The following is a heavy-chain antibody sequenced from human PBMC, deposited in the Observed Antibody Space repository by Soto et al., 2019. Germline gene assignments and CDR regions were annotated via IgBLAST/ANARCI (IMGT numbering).Heavy chain of an antibody. CDR3: ARDGITAARDFDY. D-gene: IGHD6-6*01. J-gene: IGHJ4*02. Sequence: ASVKVSCKASGYTFTGYYMHWVRQAPGQGLEWMGWINPNSGGTNYAQKFQGRVTMTRDTSISTAYMELSRLRSDDTAVYYCARDGITAARDFDYWGQGALVTVSS. CDR2: INPNSGGT. CDR1: GYTFTGYY. V-gene: IGHV1-2*02.